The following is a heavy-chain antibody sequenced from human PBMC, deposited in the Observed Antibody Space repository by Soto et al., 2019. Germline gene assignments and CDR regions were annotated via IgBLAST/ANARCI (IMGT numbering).Heavy chain of an antibody. D-gene: IGHD7-27*01. J-gene: IGHJ5*02. Sequence: PSETLSLTCTASGGSITSYYWTWIRQPPGKGLEWIGFIFYTGTTNSNPSLKSRVTMSVDTSNNQFSLKLNSVTAADTAVYYCATLTGNNWLDPWGQGTLVTVS. CDR1: GGSITSYY. CDR3: ATLTGNNWLDP. V-gene: IGHV4-59*08. CDR2: IFYTGTT.